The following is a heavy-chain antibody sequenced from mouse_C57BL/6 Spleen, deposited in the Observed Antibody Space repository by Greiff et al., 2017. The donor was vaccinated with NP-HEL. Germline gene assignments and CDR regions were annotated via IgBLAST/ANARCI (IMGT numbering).Heavy chain of an antibody. D-gene: IGHD4-1*01. V-gene: IGHV1-69*01. J-gene: IGHJ3*01. CDR1: GYTFTSYW. CDR2: IDPSDSYT. Sequence: QVQLQQPGAELVMPGASVKLSCKASGYTFTSYWMHWVKQRPGQGLEWIGEIDPSDSYTNYNQKFKGKSTLTVDKSSSTAYMQLSSLTSEDSAVYYCARERTGSWFAYWGQGTLVTVSA. CDR3: ARERTGSWFAY.